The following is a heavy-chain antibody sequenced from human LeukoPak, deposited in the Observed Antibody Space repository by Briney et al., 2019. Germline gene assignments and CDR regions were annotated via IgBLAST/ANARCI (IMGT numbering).Heavy chain of an antibody. V-gene: IGHV4-4*02. J-gene: IGHJ4*02. CDR3: SRESGPFSPFGF. CDR2: ISLRGLT. Sequence: SGTLSLTCGVSGGSISGTNWWSWVRQPSGQGLEWIGEISLRGLTNYNPSLQSRLTMSLDESKNQVSLNLTSVTAADTAVYYCSRESGPFSPFGFWGQGTLVSVHS. CDR1: GGSISGTNW. D-gene: IGHD1-26*01.